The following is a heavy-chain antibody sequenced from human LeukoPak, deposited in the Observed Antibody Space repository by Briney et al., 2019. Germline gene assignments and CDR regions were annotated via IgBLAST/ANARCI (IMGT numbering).Heavy chain of an antibody. CDR1: GYTFTSYY. CDR3: ARGFFGSGYLSVQF. V-gene: IGHV1-46*01. D-gene: IGHD3-22*01. J-gene: IGHJ1*01. CDR2: IHPSGGTT. Sequence: ASVKVSCKASGYTFTSYYMHWVRQAPGQGLEWMGLIHPSGGTTAYAQKFQGRVTMTRDMPTSTFYMELSSLRSEDAAVYYCARGFFGSGYLSVQFWGQGTLVTVSS.